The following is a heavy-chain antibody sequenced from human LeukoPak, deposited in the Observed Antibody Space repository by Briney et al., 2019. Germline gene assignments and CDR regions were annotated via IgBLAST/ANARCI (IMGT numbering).Heavy chain of an antibody. CDR3: PRITHGTDKDYYYYYMDV. CDR1: GYTLTRYA. Sequence: ASLKVSCKASGYTLTRYAINWGRRGTGEGLEWRGWMNPKSGNTSYAQKFQGRVTMTRNTSISTAYMELSSLRSEHTAVYYCPRITHGTDKDYYYYYMDVWGKGTTVTVSS. CDR2: MNPKSGNT. D-gene: IGHD1-14*01. J-gene: IGHJ6*03. V-gene: IGHV1-8*01.